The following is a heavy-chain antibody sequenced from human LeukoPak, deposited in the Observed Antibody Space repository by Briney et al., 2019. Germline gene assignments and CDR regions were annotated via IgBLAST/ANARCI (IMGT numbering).Heavy chain of an antibody. J-gene: IGHJ3*02. D-gene: IGHD4-17*01. CDR3: ASFHGDYAEDAFDI. V-gene: IGHV1-8*03. CDR1: GYTFTSYD. Sequence: ASVKVSCKASGYTFTSYDINWVRQATGQGLEWMGWMNPNSGNTGYAQKFQGRVTITRTTSISTAYMELSSLRSEDTAVYYCASFHGDYAEDAFDIWGQGTMVTVSS. CDR2: MNPNSGNT.